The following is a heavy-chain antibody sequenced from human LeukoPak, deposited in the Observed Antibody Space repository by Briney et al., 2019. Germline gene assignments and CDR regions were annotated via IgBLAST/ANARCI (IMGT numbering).Heavy chain of an antibody. J-gene: IGHJ5*02. CDR1: GFTFSSYA. D-gene: IGHD3-10*01. CDR2: IGGSGGST. CDR3: AKETFGEGRFDP. V-gene: IGHV3-23*01. Sequence: GGSLRLSCAASGFTFSSYAMHWVRQAPGKGLEWVSAIGGSGGSTYYADSVKGRFTISRDNSKNTLYLQMNSLRAEDTAVYYCAKETFGEGRFDPWGQGTLVTVSS.